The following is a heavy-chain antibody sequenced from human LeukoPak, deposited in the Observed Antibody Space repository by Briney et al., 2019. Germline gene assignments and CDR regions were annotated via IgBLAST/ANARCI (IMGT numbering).Heavy chain of an antibody. D-gene: IGHD3-3*01. CDR3: ARAGNDFWSGSLPFDI. CDR2: INHSGST. J-gene: IGHJ3*02. CDR1: GGSFSGYY. V-gene: IGHV4-34*01. Sequence: SETLSLTCAVYGGSFSGYYWSWIRQPPGKGLEWIGEINHSGSTNYNPSLKSRVTISVDTSKNQFSLKLSSVTAADTAVYYCARAGNDFWSGSLPFDIWGQGTMVTVSS.